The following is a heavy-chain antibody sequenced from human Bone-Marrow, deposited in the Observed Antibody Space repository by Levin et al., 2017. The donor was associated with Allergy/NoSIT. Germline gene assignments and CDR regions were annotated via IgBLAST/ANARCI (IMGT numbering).Heavy chain of an antibody. D-gene: IGHD3-3*01. CDR3: AKDGYGFWSDYFNY. CDR1: GSNFSNYA. V-gene: IGHV3-23*01. Sequence: GGSLRLSCVVSGSNFSNYAMSWVRQAPGKGLEWVSAINNTGGTTYYAASVRGRFTISRDNSNNTVFLQLKSLRVDDTAVYYCAKDGYGFWSDYFNYWGQGALVTVSS. CDR2: INNTGGTT. J-gene: IGHJ4*02.